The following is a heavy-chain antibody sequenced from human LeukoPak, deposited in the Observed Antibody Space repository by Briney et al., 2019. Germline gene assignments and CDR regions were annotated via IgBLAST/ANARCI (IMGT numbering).Heavy chain of an antibody. J-gene: IGHJ6*03. CDR2: ISGSGGIT. CDR1: GFTFSSYG. D-gene: IGHD2-15*01. V-gene: IGHV3-23*01. CDR3: ARVLRYCSGGNCYSGGLGYMDV. Sequence: GGSLRLSCAASGFTFSSYGMSWIRQTPGKGLEWVSPISGSGGITNYADSVKGRFTISRDNAKNSLFLQMNSLRAEDTAVYYCARVLRYCSGGNCYSGGLGYMDVWGKGTTVTISS.